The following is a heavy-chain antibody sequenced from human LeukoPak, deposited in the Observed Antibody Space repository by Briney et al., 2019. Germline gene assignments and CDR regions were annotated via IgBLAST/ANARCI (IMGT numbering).Heavy chain of an antibody. CDR2: IYSGGST. CDR1: GFTVSSNY. D-gene: IGHD6-13*01. V-gene: IGHV3-66*02. Sequence: GGSLRLSCAASGFTVSSNYMSWVRQAPGKGLEWVSVIYSGGSTYYADSVKGRFTISRDNSKNTLYLQMNSLRAEDTAVYYCARFDESIAAADYWGQGTLVTVSS. J-gene: IGHJ4*02. CDR3: ARFDESIAAADY.